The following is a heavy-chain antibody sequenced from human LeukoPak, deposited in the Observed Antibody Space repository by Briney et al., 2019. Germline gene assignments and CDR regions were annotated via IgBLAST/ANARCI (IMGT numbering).Heavy chain of an antibody. J-gene: IGHJ4*02. D-gene: IGHD1-26*01. CDR1: GFSFTTST. CDR2: IYSGGST. CDR3: AIIVGVV. Sequence: GGSLRLSCAASGFSFTTSTMNWVRQAPGKGLEWVSVIYSGGSTYYADSVKGRFTISRDNSKNTLYLQMNSLRAEDTAVYYCAIIVGVVWGQGTLVTVSS. V-gene: IGHV3-53*01.